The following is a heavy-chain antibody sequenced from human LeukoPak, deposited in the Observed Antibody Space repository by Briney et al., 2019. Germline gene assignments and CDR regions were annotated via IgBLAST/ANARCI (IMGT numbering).Heavy chain of an antibody. J-gene: IGHJ5*02. D-gene: IGHD6-19*01. Sequence: ASVKVSCKASGGTFSNSAISWVRQAPGQGLEWMGWISAYNGNTNYAQKLQGRVTMTTDTSTSTAYMELRSLRSDDTAVYYCARDSAVAGTGLDPWGQGTLVTVSS. V-gene: IGHV1-18*01. CDR1: GGTFSNSA. CDR3: ARDSAVAGTGLDP. CDR2: ISAYNGNT.